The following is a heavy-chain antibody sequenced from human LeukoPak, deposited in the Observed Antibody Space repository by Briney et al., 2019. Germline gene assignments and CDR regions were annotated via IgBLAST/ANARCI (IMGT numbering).Heavy chain of an antibody. CDR3: AREEATISAFSSYSSTYV. J-gene: IGHJ6*03. V-gene: IGHV3-7*01. CDR1: GFTFSSDG. CDR2: IKQDVSEK. Sequence: GGSLRLSCAASGFTFSSDGMSWVRQAPGQGVGWVGNIKQDVSEKYYVDSVKGRVTISRDKAKNSLYLQMNSVRAQDTAGYYSAREEATISAFSSYSSTYVWGKGTPVTPSS. D-gene: IGHD5-12*01.